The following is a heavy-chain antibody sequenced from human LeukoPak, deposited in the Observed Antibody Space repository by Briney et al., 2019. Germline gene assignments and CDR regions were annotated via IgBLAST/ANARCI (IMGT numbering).Heavy chain of an antibody. CDR1: GDSMTNYY. CDR3: ASGGSYYVLDY. J-gene: IGHJ4*02. Sequence: SETLSLTCTVSGDSMTNYYWNWIRQPPGKGLEWIGYIDYSGRTNYNPSLKSRVTISVDTSQNQFSLKLSSVSAADTAVYHCASGGSYYVLDYWGQGFLVTVSS. CDR2: IDYSGRT. D-gene: IGHD1-26*01. V-gene: IGHV4-59*01.